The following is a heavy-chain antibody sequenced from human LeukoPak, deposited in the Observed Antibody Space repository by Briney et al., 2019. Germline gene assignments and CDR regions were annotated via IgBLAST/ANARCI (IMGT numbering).Heavy chain of an antibody. J-gene: IGHJ4*02. CDR2: FHYTATT. CDR3: AGAPNKHYFDY. V-gene: IGHV4-59*01. Sequence: PSETLSLTCTVSSGSITSYYWSWIRQPPGKGLEYIGHFHYTATTDYNPSLKSRVTMSVDTSKSQFSLRLISVTASDTAVYFCAGAPNKHYFDYWGQGTLVAVSS. CDR1: SGSITSYY.